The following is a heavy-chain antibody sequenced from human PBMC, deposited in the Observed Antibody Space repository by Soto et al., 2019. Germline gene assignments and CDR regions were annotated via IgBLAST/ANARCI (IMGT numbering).Heavy chain of an antibody. J-gene: IGHJ4*02. CDR3: AHAYGGRSLY. CDR2: IYWDDAK. D-gene: IGHD1-26*01. CDR1: GFSLSTSRVG. Sequence: QITLKESGPTLVKPTQTLTLTCTFSGFSLSTSRVGVGWIRQPPGKALEWLAVIYWDDAKTYRPSLKSRLTITKDTSKNQVALTMTNLDPVETDTYYCAHAYGGRSLYWGQGTLVTVSS. V-gene: IGHV2-5*02.